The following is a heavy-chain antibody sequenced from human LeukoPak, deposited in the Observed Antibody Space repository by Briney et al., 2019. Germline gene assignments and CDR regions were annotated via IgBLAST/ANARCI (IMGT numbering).Heavy chain of an antibody. CDR1: GFTFSSYA. V-gene: IGHV3-23*01. CDR2: ISGSGGST. CDR3: ARVPSGSLIRLDY. D-gene: IGHD1-26*01. J-gene: IGHJ4*02. Sequence: GGSLRLSCAASGFTFSSYAMSWVRQAPGKGLEWVSAISGSGGSTYYADSVKGRFTISRDNAKNSLYLQMNSLRAEDTAVYYCARVPSGSLIRLDYWGQGTLVTVSS.